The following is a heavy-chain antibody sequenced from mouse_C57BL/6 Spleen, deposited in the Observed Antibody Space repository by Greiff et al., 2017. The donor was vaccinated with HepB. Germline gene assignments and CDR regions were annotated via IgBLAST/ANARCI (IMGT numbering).Heavy chain of an antibody. CDR2: IYPGSGST. CDR1: GYTFTSYW. J-gene: IGHJ4*01. V-gene: IGHV1-55*01. D-gene: IGHD1-1*01. Sequence: QVQLQQPGAELVKPGASVKMSCKASGYTFTSYWITWVKQRPGQGLEWIGDIYPGSGSTNYNEKFKSKATLTVDTSSSTAYMQLSSLTSEDSAVYDCAREEITPVAGYPMDYWGQGTSVTVSS. CDR3: AREEITPVAGYPMDY.